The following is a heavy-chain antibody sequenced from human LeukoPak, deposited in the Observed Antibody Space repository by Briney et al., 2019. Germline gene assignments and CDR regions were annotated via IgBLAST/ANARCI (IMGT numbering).Heavy chain of an antibody. CDR1: GRSMSSYY. V-gene: IGHV4-59*08. Sequence: TASDTLSLTCTVSGRSMSSYYWSWIRQPPGKGLECIGYIYDSGSTNYNPSLKSRVTISVDTSKNQFSLELSSVTAADTAVYYCARHCSGGSCLSNHFDYWGQGALVTVSS. J-gene: IGHJ4*02. CDR2: IYDSGST. CDR3: ARHCSGGSCLSNHFDY. D-gene: IGHD2-15*01.